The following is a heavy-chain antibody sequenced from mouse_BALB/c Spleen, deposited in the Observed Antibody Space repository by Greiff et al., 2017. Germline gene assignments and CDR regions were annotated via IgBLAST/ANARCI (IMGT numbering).Heavy chain of an antibody. CDR1: GYTFTSYW. J-gene: IGHJ2*01. CDR3: TRRHYYGSSYDY. D-gene: IGHD1-1*01. V-gene: IGHV1-5*01. Sequence: VQLQQSGTVLARPGASVKMSCKASGYTFTSYWMHWVKQRPGQGLEWIGAIYPGNSDTSYNQKFKGKAKLTAVTSTSTAYMELSSLTNEDSAVYYCTRRHYYGSSYDYWGQGTTLTVSS. CDR2: IYPGNSDT.